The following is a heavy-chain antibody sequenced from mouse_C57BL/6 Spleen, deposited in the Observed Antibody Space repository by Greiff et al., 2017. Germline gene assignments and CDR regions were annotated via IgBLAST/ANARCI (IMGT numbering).Heavy chain of an antibody. D-gene: IGHD1-1*01. CDR2: ISSGSSTI. CDR3: ARSYYYGSTWYFDV. Sequence: EVKLMESGGGLVKPGGSLKLSCAASGFTFSDYGMPWVRQAPEKGLEWVAYISSGSSTIYYADTVKGRFTISRDNAKNTLFLQRTSLRSDDTAMYYCARSYYYGSTWYFDVWGTGTTGTVSS. CDR1: GFTFSDYG. J-gene: IGHJ1*03. V-gene: IGHV5-17*01.